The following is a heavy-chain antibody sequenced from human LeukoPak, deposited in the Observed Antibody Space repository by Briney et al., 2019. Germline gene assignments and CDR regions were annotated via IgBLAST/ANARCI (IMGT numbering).Heavy chain of an antibody. V-gene: IGHV4-59*01. CDR2: IYYSGST. Sequence: SETLSLTCTVSGGSISSYYWSWIRQPPGKGLEWIGYIYYSGSTNYNPSLKSRVTISVDTSKNQFSLKLSSVTAADTVVYYCARDVDGYNFYYFDYWGQGTLVTVSS. J-gene: IGHJ4*02. D-gene: IGHD5-24*01. CDR3: ARDVDGYNFYYFDY. CDR1: GGSISSYY.